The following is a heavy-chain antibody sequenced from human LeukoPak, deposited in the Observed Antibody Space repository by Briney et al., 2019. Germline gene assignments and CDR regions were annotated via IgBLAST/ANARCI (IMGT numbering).Heavy chain of an antibody. CDR2: ISGSGGYT. D-gene: IGHD3-9*01. Sequence: PGGSLRLPCAASGFSFSSYAMTWVRQAPGKGLEWVSGISGSGGYTYYADSVKGRFTISRDNSKKTLFLQMNRLRAEDTAVYYCAQSNSGNYFNFLDYWGRGTLVTVFS. V-gene: IGHV3-23*01. J-gene: IGHJ4*02. CDR1: GFSFSSYA. CDR3: AQSNSGNYFNFLDY.